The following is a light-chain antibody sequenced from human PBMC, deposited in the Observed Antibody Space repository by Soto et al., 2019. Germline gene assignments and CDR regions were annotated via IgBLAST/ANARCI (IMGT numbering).Light chain of an antibody. J-gene: IGKJ4*01. CDR3: MQALQTPCT. CDR1: QSLLHSNGYNY. CDR2: LGS. V-gene: IGKV2-28*01. Sequence: DLVMTQSPLSLPVTPGEPASISCRSSQSLLHSNGYNYLDWYLQKPGQSPQLLIYLGSNRASGVPDRFSGSGSGTDFTLKISRGEAEDVGVYYCMQALQTPCTFGGGTKVEIK.